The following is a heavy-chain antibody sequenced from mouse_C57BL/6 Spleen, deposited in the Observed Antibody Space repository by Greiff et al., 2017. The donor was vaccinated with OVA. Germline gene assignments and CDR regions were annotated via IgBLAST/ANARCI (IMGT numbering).Heavy chain of an antibody. CDR3: ARDGEGLPNWYFDV. CDR2: INPNYGTT. D-gene: IGHD2-3*01. CDR1: GYSFTDYN. J-gene: IGHJ1*03. Sequence: VQLKESGPELVKPGASVKISCKASGYSFTDYNMNWVKQSNGKSLEWIGVINPNYGTTSYNQKFKGKATLTVDQSSSTAYMQLNSLTSEDSAVYYCARDGEGLPNWYFDVWGTGTTVTVSS. V-gene: IGHV1-39*01.